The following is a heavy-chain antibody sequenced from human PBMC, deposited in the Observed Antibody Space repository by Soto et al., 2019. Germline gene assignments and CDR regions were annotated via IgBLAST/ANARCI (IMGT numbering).Heavy chain of an antibody. CDR3: ARGGVGDCSGGSCYPRDAFDI. CDR2: IIPYFGTA. CDR1: GGPFSSYA. V-gene: IGHV1-69*05. J-gene: IGHJ3*02. D-gene: IGHD2-15*01. Sequence: GASVTVSCTASGGPFSSYAISWVRQAPGQGLEWMGGIIPYFGTANYAQKLQGRVTMTTDTSTSTAYMELRSLRSDDTAVYYCARGGVGDCSGGSCYPRDAFDIWGQGTMVTVSS.